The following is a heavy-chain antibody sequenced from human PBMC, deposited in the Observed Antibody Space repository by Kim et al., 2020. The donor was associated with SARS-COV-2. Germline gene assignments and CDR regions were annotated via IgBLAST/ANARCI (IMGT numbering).Heavy chain of an antibody. J-gene: IGHJ5*02. CDR2: INAGNGNT. V-gene: IGHV1-3*01. Sequence: ASVKVSCKASGYTFTSYAMHWVRQAPGQRLEWMGWINAGNGNTKYSQKFQGRVTITRDTSASTAYMELSSLRSEDTAVYYCASSGGFGEFRRRWFDPWGQGTLVTVSS. CDR1: GYTFTSYA. D-gene: IGHD3-10*01. CDR3: ASSGGFGEFRRRWFDP.